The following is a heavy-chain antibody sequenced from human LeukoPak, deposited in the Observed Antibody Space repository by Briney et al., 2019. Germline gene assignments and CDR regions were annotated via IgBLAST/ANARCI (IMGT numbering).Heavy chain of an antibody. CDR1: GGTFSSYA. CDR2: IIPILGIA. D-gene: IGHD6-13*01. J-gene: IGHJ5*02. V-gene: IGHV1-69*04. CDR3: APISDSSSRS. Sequence: ASVKVSCKASGGTFSSYAISWVRQAPGQGLEWMGRIIPILGIANYAQKFQGRVTITADKSTSTAYMELSSLRSEDTAVYYCAPISDSSSRSWCQGTLVTVSS.